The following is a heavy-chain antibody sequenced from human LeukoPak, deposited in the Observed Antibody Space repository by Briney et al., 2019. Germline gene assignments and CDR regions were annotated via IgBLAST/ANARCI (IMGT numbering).Heavy chain of an antibody. Sequence: SETLSLTCADYGGSFSGYYWSWLRQPPGKGLEWIGEINHSGSTNYNPSLKSRVTISVDTSKNQFSLKLSSVTAADTAVYYCASSGDYPFDYWGQGTLVTVSS. CDR2: INHSGST. CDR3: ASSGDYPFDY. D-gene: IGHD4-17*01. CDR1: GGSFSGYY. V-gene: IGHV4-34*01. J-gene: IGHJ4*02.